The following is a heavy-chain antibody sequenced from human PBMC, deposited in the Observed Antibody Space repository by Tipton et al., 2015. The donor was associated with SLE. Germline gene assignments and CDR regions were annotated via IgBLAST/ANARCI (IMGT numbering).Heavy chain of an antibody. Sequence: TLSLTCTVSDASMNYYYWTWIRQPPGKGLEWIGYIHYSGSTNCDPSLKSQVTISVDTSKNQFSLSLRSVTAADTAVYYCARDLYGGATRLDYWGQGTLVTVSS. V-gene: IGHV4-59*01. J-gene: IGHJ4*02. D-gene: IGHD1-26*01. CDR2: IHYSGST. CDR1: DASMNYYY. CDR3: ARDLYGGATRLDY.